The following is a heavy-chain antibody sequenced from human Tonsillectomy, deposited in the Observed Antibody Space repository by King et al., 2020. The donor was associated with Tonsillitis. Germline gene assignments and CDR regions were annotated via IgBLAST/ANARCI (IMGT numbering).Heavy chain of an antibody. Sequence: QLVQSGGGLVKPGGSLRLSCAASGFTFNNAWMSWVRQAPGKGLEWVGRIKSKTDGGTTNYAAPVKGRFTISRDDPENTLYLQMKSLKIEDTAVYYCTTDDYYDSDGYYWDYWGQGTLVTVSS. CDR1: GFTFNNAW. D-gene: IGHD3-22*01. J-gene: IGHJ4*02. V-gene: IGHV3-15*01. CDR2: IKSKTDGGTT. CDR3: TTDDYYDSDGYYWDY.